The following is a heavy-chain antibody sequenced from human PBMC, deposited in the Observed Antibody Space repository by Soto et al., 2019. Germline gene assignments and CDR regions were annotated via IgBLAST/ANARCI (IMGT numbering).Heavy chain of an antibody. D-gene: IGHD3-3*01. V-gene: IGHV1-3*01. CDR1: GYTFTSYA. J-gene: IGHJ6*02. CDR2: INAGNGNT. CDR3: ARERGYDFWSGYSRNYYGMDV. Sequence: GASVKVSCKASGYTFTSYAMHWVRQAPGQRLEWMGWINAGNGNTKYSQKFQGRVTMTRNTSISTAYMELSSLRSEDTAVYYCARERGYDFWSGYSRNYYGMDVWGQGTTVTVSS.